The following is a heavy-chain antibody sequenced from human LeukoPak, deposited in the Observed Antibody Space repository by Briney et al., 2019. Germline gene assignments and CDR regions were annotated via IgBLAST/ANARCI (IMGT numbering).Heavy chain of an antibody. CDR2: INSDGSST. D-gene: IGHD2/OR15-2a*01. J-gene: IGHJ4*02. CDR1: GFSFNNYY. Sequence: GGSLRLSCAASGFSFNNYYMHWVRQPPGKGLVWVSRINSDGSSTTYADSVKGRFTISRDNAKNTVYLQMNSLRAEDTAVYYCVSFYETYWGRGTLVTVSS. CDR3: VSFYETY. V-gene: IGHV3-74*03.